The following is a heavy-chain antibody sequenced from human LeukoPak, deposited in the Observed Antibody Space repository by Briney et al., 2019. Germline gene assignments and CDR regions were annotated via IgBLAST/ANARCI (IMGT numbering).Heavy chain of an antibody. D-gene: IGHD6-6*01. Sequence: QPGRSLRLSCAASGFTFSSYAMHWVRQAPGKGLEWVAIVSSGGSNKYYADSVKGRFTISRDNSKNTLYLQMNSLRAEDTAMYYCGRVGGRSVAAKGDAFDIWGQGTMVTVSS. CDR2: VSSGGSNK. J-gene: IGHJ3*02. CDR3: GRVGGRSVAAKGDAFDI. V-gene: IGHV3-30-3*01. CDR1: GFTFSSYA.